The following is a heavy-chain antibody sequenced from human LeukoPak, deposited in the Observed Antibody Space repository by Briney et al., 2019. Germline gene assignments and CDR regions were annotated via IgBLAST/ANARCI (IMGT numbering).Heavy chain of an antibody. Sequence: PGGSLRLSCAASGFTFSCYGMHWVRQAPGKGLEWVAVISYDGSNKYYADSVKGRFTISRDNSKNTLYLQMNSLRAEDTAVYYYAKIPGSYYYSIPDAFDIWGQGTMVTVSS. CDR1: GFTFSCYG. V-gene: IGHV3-30*18. CDR3: AKIPGSYYYSIPDAFDI. J-gene: IGHJ3*02. D-gene: IGHD3-22*01. CDR2: ISYDGSNK.